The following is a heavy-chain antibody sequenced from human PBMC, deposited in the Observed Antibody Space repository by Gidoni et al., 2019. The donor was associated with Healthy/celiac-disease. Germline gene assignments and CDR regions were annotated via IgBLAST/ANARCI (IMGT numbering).Heavy chain of an antibody. CDR3: AKEAEYYDFWSGSLDY. CDR1: GFTFADYA. V-gene: IGHV3-9*01. Sequence: EVQLVESGGGLVQPGRSLRLSCAASGFTFADYAMPWVRQAPGKGLEWVSGISWNSGSIGYADSVKGRFTISRDNAKNSLYLQMNSLRAEDTALYYCAKEAEYYDFWSGSLDYWGQGTLVTVSS. J-gene: IGHJ4*02. D-gene: IGHD3-3*01. CDR2: ISWNSGSI.